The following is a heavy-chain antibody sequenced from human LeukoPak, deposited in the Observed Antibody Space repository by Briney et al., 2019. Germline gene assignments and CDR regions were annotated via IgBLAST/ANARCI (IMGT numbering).Heavy chain of an antibody. CDR3: AKGEYSSSWYVHYGMDV. CDR2: ISYDGSNK. Sequence: LRLSCAASGFTFSSYAMSWVRQAPGKGLEWVAVISYDGSNKYYADSVKGRFTISRDNSKNTLYLQMNSLRAEDTAVYYCAKGEYSSSWYVHYGMDVWGQGTTVTVSS. D-gene: IGHD6-13*01. V-gene: IGHV3-30*18. J-gene: IGHJ6*02. CDR1: GFTFSSYA.